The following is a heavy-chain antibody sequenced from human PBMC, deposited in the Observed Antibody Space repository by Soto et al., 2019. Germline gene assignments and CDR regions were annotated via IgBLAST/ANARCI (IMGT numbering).Heavy chain of an antibody. J-gene: IGHJ1*01. V-gene: IGHV3-30*04. D-gene: IGHD3-22*01. CDR3: AREDGSSGYAGTFQD. Sequence: PGGSPRLSCAASGFTFSTYPMHWVRQAPGKGLDWVAAIANDGTRTHLADSVKGRFTISRDNPKNTLYLQMDSLRADDTAVYYCAREDGSSGYAGTFQDWGQGTLVTVSS. CDR1: GFTFSTYP. CDR2: IANDGTRT.